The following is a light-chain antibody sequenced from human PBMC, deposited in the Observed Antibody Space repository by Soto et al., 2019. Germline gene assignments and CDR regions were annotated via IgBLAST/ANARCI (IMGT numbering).Light chain of an antibody. J-gene: IGKJ1*01. CDR2: KIS. V-gene: IGKV2-30*01. CDR1: LSLVDSGGNTY. CDR3: MQGTLWPWT. Sequence: EVVMTQSPLSLPVTLGQPASISCTSSLSLVDSGGNTYFNWYQQRPGQPPRRLIYKISNRESGVPDRFSASGSGTDFTLRISRVEAEDLGVYYCMQGTLWPWTFGQGTKVEI.